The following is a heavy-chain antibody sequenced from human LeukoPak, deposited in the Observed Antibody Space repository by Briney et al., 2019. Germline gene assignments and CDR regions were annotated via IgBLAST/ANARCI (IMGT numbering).Heavy chain of an antibody. Sequence: SETLSLTCSVSGGSITSDTYYWGWIRQPPGKGLEWIGTMYYSGNTDYNPSLKSRITISVDTSQNQFYLKLTSVTAADTALYYCARVHRPYYYDSSGYYLNWFDPWGQGTLVTVSS. CDR1: GGSITSDTYY. V-gene: IGHV4-39*07. D-gene: IGHD3-22*01. CDR3: ARVHRPYYYDSSGYYLNWFDP. J-gene: IGHJ5*02. CDR2: MYYSGNT.